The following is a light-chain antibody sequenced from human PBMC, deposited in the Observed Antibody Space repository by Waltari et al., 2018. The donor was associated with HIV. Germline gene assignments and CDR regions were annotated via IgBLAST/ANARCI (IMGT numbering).Light chain of an antibody. Sequence: QSVLTQPPSVPGAPGQRVIISCTGSSSTLGAREDVHWYQQLPGAVPKVLIYGNTNRPSGVPDRFSGSKSGASASLAIAGLQTDDEADYYCQSYDNSLNAVVFGGGTRLTVL. CDR1: SSTLGARED. J-gene: IGLJ2*01. V-gene: IGLV1-40*01. CDR3: QSYDNSLNAVV. CDR2: GNT.